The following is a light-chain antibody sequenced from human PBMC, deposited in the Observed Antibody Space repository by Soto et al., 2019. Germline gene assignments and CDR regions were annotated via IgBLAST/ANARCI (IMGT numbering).Light chain of an antibody. CDR2: GAS. Sequence: EIVMTQSPATLSVSPGERATLSCRASTSVGRNLAWYQQKPGQAPRLLIYGASGRATGIPDRFSGSGSGTDFTLTISRLEPEDFAVYYCQQRSQWPPMTFGQGTRLEIK. CDR3: QQRSQWPPMT. V-gene: IGKV3D-20*02. CDR1: TSVGRN. J-gene: IGKJ5*01.